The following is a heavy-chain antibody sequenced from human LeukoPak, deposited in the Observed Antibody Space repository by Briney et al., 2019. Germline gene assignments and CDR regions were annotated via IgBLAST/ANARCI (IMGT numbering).Heavy chain of an antibody. V-gene: IGHV4-59*12. CDR1: GASISSYY. J-gene: IGHJ3*02. CDR2: IYYSGST. Sequence: SETLSLTCTVSGASISSYYWSWIRQPPGKGLEWIGYIYYSGSTNYNPALKSRVTISEDTSKNQISLKLSSVTAADTAVYYCARWTLHDAFDIWGQGTMVTVSS. D-gene: IGHD2-15*01. CDR3: ARWTLHDAFDI.